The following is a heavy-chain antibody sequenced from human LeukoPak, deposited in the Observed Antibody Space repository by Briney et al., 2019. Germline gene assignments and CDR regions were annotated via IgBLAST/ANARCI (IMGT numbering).Heavy chain of an antibody. Sequence: PGGSLRLSCAASGFTFSNSGMSWVRQAPGKGLEWVSEISGGGERTYYADSVKGRFTISRENAKNSLYLQMNSLRAGDTAVYYCARDLTDPPYYYYYIDVWGKGTTVTISS. CDR1: GFTFSNSG. CDR2: ISGGGERT. J-gene: IGHJ6*03. CDR3: ARDLTDPPYYYYYIDV. V-gene: IGHV3-23*01.